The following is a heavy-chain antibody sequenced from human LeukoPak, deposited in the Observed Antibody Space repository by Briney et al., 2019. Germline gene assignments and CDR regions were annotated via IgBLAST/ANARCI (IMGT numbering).Heavy chain of an antibody. J-gene: IGHJ1*01. CDR2: ISGSGGST. D-gene: IGHD3-22*01. V-gene: IGHV3-23*01. CDR1: GFTFSSYA. CDR3: AKVPDYYDSSGYPEYSQH. Sequence: GGSLRLSCAASGFTFSSYAMSWVRQAPGKGLEWVSAISGSGGSTYYADSVKGRFTISRDNSKNTLYLQMNSLRAEDTAVYYCAKVPDYYDSSGYPEYSQHWGQGTLVTVSS.